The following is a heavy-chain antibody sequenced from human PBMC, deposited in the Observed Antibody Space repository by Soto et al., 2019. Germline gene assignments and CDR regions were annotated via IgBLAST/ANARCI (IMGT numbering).Heavy chain of an antibody. V-gene: IGHV1-3*01. CDR3: AWVKGDYCTARTWYFDL. D-gene: IGHD4-17*01. Sequence: QVQLVQSGAEVKKPGASVKVSCKASGYTFTSYAMHWVRQAPGQRLEWMGWINAGNGNTKYSQKFRGRSTLTRDTAASTAYRELSSLRSEDTAVYYCAWVKGDYCTARTWYFDLWGLGTLVTVSS. CDR2: INAGNGNT. CDR1: GYTFTSYA. J-gene: IGHJ2*01.